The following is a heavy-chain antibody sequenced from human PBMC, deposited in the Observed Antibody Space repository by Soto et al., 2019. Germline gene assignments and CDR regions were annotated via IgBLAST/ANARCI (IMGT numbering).Heavy chain of an antibody. J-gene: IGHJ6*02. CDR2: FRSGGDDDTT. V-gene: IGHV3-23*01. CDR1: GFTFSSYS. D-gene: IGHD3-10*01. CDR3: ARDRYYYGSGSYYFYYYYGMDV. Sequence: GGSLRLSCAASGFTFSSYSMSWVRQAPGKGLEWVSGFRSGGDDDTTYYVDSVRGRFTISRDNSKNTLFLQMNSLRAEDTAVYYCARDRYYYGSGSYYFYYYYGMDVWGQGTTVTVSS.